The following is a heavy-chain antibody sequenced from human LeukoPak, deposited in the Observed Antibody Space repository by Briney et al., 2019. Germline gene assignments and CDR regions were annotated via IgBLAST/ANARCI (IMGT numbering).Heavy chain of an antibody. CDR1: GYTFTGYC. CDR3: ARGLKYYDFWSGYYLDY. J-gene: IGHJ4*02. CDR2: INPKSGGT. V-gene: IGHV1-2*02. D-gene: IGHD3-3*01. Sequence: ASVKVSCKASGYTFTGYCMHWVRQAPGQGLEWMGWINPKSGGTNYAQKFQGRVTMTRDTSISTAYMELSRLRSDDTAVYYCARGLKYYDFWSGYYLDYWGQGTLVTVSS.